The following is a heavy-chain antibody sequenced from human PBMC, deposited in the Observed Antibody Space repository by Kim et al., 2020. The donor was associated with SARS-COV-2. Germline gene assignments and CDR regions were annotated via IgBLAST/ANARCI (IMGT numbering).Heavy chain of an antibody. Sequence: ADAVKGRFTISRDNSKNTLYLQMNSLRAEDTAVYYCAKGYSITLGGIFDSRGQGTLVTVSS. J-gene: IGHJ5*01. D-gene: IGHD6-13*01. V-gene: IGHV3-23*01. CDR3: AKGYSITLGGIFDS.